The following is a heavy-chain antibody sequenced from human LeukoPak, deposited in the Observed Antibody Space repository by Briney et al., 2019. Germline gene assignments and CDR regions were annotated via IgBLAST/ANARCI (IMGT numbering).Heavy chain of an antibody. J-gene: IGHJ4*02. D-gene: IGHD6-19*01. Sequence: SETLSLTCTVSGGSISSYYWSWIRQPPGRGLEWIGYIYYSGSTNYNPSLKSRVTISVKTSKNQFSLKLSSVTAADTAVYYCARPRSGGFIDYWGQGTLVTVSS. CDR2: IYYSGST. V-gene: IGHV4-59*08. CDR1: GGSISSYY. CDR3: ARPRSGGFIDY.